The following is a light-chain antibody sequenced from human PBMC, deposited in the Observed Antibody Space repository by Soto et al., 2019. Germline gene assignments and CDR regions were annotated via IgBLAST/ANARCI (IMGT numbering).Light chain of an antibody. CDR2: DVS. Sequence: SALTQPASVSGSPGQSITISCTGTSSDVGGYNYVSWYQQHPGKAPKLMIYDVSNRPSGVSNRFSGSKSGNTASLTISGLQAEDEADYCCSSYTSSTTLYVFGTGTKVTVL. CDR3: SSYTSSTTLYV. J-gene: IGLJ1*01. V-gene: IGLV2-14*01. CDR1: SSDVGGYNY.